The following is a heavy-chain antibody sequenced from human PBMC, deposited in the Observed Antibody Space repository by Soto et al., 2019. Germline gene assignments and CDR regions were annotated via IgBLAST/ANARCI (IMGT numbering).Heavy chain of an antibody. CDR1: GDSISDYY. V-gene: IGHV4-4*07. CDR2: IYTRGST. D-gene: IGHD2-15*01. CDR3: ARLSPRWKDSVSFV. J-gene: IGHJ6*02. Sequence: QVHLQESGPGLVKPSETLSLTCSVSGDSISDYYWGCIRQPAGKGRVWIGRIYTRGSTNYSPSLKRRVTKSVDTPRNLSSLKLSSVAAACAAVYYCARLSPRWKDSVSFVWGQGTPVTVSS.